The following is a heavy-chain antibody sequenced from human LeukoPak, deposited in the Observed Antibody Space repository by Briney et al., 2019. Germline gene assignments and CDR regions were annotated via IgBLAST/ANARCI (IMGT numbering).Heavy chain of an antibody. D-gene: IGHD3-22*01. J-gene: IGHJ4*02. CDR1: GGSSSGYY. CDR3: ARAPQHYDSSGLGTY. Sequence: SETLSLTCAVYGGSSSGYYWSWIRQPPGKGLEWIGEINHSGSTNYNPSLKSRVTISVDTSKNQFSLKLSSVTAADTAVYYCARAPQHYDSSGLGTYWGQGTLVTVSS. CDR2: INHSGST. V-gene: IGHV4-34*01.